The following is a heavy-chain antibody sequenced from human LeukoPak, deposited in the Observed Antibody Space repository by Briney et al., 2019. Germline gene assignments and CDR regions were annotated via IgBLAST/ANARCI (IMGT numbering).Heavy chain of an antibody. J-gene: IGHJ4*02. CDR2: INSDERRT. CDR1: GFTFSTYW. D-gene: IGHD2-15*01. Sequence: GGSLRLSCAASGFTFSTYWMHWVRHAPGKGQVTVSRINSDERRTTYADSVKGRFTISRDNAKNTLYLQMNSLRADDTAVYYCAKSRRAYCSGGSCFGLWDYWGQGTLVTVSS. CDR3: AKSRRAYCSGGSCFGLWDY. V-gene: IGHV3-74*01.